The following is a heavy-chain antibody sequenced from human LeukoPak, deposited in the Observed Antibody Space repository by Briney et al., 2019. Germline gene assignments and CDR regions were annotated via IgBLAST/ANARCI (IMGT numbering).Heavy chain of an antibody. D-gene: IGHD3/OR15-3a*01. CDR2: INTNTGNP. J-gene: IGHJ3*02. V-gene: IGHV7-4-1*02. CDR3: ARDLDLIPGASDTFDI. Sequence: ASVKVSCKASGYTFTNYAMNWVRQAPGQGLEWMGWINTNTGNPTYGQGFTGRFVFSLDTSVSTAYLQISSLKAEDTAVYYCARDLDLIPGASDTFDIWGQGTMVTVSS. CDR1: GYTFTNYA.